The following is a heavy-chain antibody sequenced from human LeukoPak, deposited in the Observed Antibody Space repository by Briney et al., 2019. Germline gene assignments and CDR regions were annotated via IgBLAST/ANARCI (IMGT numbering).Heavy chain of an antibody. J-gene: IGHJ5*02. CDR1: GYRFTSYW. V-gene: IGHV1-2*02. CDR3: ARSPGGICHSCNWFDA. D-gene: IGHD1-14*01. CDR2: VNPNNGGT. Sequence: GESLKISFKGSGYRFTSYWIAWVRQMPGKGLEWMGWVNPNNGGTNYEQKFQGRVTMTWDTSIRTAYMEVSSLRSDDTAVYYCARSPGGICHSCNWFDAWGQGTVVTVSS.